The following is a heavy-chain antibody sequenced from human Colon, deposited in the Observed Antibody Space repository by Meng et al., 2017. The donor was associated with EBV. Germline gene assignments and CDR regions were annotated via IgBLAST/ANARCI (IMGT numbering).Heavy chain of an antibody. V-gene: IGHV4-34*01. CDR2: INESGST. CDR1: GGSFSNSY. D-gene: IGHD3-3*01. Sequence: QVELQQVGAGCLKPLETLSITCADYGGSFSNSYWSWIRQPPGKRLEWIGEINESGSTKYNPSLKSRVTILMDTSKNQFSLRLSSVTAADTAVYYCRNAFCSAEAGCSDQWGQGTLVTVSS. CDR3: RNAFCSAEAGCSDQ. J-gene: IGHJ4*02.